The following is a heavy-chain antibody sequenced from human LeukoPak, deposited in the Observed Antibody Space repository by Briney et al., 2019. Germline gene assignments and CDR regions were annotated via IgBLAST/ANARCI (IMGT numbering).Heavy chain of an antibody. J-gene: IGHJ3*02. CDR2: ISWNSAAI. Sequence: PGGSLRLSCAASGFIFDDYAMHWVRQVPGKGLEWVSGISWNSAAIGYADSVRGRFIISRDNAKNSLYLQMNSLRFEDTALYYCAKRARRGIGADGDGVDIWGQGTMVTVSS. D-gene: IGHD6-13*01. V-gene: IGHV3-9*01. CDR3: AKRARRGIGADGDGVDI. CDR1: GFIFDDYA.